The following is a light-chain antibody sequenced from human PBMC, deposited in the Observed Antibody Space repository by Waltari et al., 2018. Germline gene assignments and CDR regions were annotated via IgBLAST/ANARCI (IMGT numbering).Light chain of an antibody. Sequence: VTISCTGTSSDVGGYNYVSWYQQHPGQAPKFLIYEVSKRPSGVPDRFSGSKSGNTASLTVSGLQAEDEADYYCSSYAGNNVVFGGGTKLTVL. V-gene: IGLV2-8*01. CDR3: SSYAGNNVV. CDR1: SSDVGGYNY. CDR2: EVS. J-gene: IGLJ2*01.